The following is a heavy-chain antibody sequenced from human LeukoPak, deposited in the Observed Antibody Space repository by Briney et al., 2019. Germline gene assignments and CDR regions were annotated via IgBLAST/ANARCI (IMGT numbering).Heavy chain of an antibody. J-gene: IGHJ4*02. Sequence: SETLSLTCAVYGGSFSGYYLSWLRLPQGKGLEWIGAINHSGSTKYNPSLKSRVTISVDTSKNQFSLKLSSETAAHTAVYYCARRGRDGYNFYFDYWGQATLRTVSS. V-gene: IGHV4-34*01. CDR3: ARRGRDGYNFYFDY. CDR2: INHSGST. D-gene: IGHD5-24*01. CDR1: GGSFSGYY.